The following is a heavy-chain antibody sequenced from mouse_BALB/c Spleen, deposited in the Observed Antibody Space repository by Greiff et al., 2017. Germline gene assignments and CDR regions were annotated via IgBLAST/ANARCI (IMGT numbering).Heavy chain of an antibody. V-gene: IGHV5-6-5*01. J-gene: IGHJ3*01. CDR3: ARDWDGPWFAY. Sequence: EVKLVESGGGLVKPGGSLKLSCAASGFTFSSYAMSWVRQTPEKRLEWVASISSGGSTYYPDSVKGRFTISRDNARNILYLQMSSLRSEDTAMYYCARDWDGPWFAYWGQGTLVTVSA. CDR2: ISSGGST. D-gene: IGHD4-1*01. CDR1: GFTFSSYA.